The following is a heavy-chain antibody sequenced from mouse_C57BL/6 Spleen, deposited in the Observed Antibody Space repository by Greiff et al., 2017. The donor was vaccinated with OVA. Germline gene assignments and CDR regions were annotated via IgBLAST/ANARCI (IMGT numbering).Heavy chain of an antibody. CDR3: ARWRYGSSYGYFDV. CDR2: ITPSNGGT. CDR1: GYTFTSSW. D-gene: IGHD1-1*01. Sequence: VQLQQPGTELVKPGASVKLSCKASGYTFTSSWMHCVKQRPGQGLEWIVNITPSNGGTNYNEQFMSKTTLTVDKSSSTAYMQLSSLTSEDSAVYDCARWRYGSSYGYFDVWGTGTTVTVSS. V-gene: IGHV1-53*01. J-gene: IGHJ1*03.